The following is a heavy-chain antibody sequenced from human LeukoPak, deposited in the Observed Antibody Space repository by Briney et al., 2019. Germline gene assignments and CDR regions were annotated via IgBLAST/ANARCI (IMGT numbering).Heavy chain of an antibody. J-gene: IGHJ4*02. V-gene: IGHV3-9*01. CDR1: GFTFDDYA. D-gene: IGHD3-9*01. Sequence: PGGSLRLSCAASGFTFDDYAMHWVRQAPGKGLEWVSGISWNSGSIGYADSVKGRFTISRDNAKNSLYLQMNSLRAEDTAVYYCARTLFFDYWGQGTLVTVSS. CDR3: ARTLFFDY. CDR2: ISWNSGSI.